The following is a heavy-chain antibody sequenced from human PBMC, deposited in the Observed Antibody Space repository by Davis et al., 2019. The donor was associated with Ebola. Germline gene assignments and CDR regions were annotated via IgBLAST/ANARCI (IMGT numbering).Heavy chain of an antibody. Sequence: GGSLRLSCAASGFTFSTYSMSWVRQAPGKGLEWVSAISGSGGSTYYADPVKGRFTISRDNSKKTLYLQMNSLRAEDTAVYYCAKSGLSFGVVKYHYGMDVWGKGTTVTVSS. CDR3: AKSGLSFGVVKYHYGMDV. J-gene: IGHJ6*04. V-gene: IGHV3-23*01. CDR1: GFTFSTYS. D-gene: IGHD3-3*01. CDR2: ISGSGGST.